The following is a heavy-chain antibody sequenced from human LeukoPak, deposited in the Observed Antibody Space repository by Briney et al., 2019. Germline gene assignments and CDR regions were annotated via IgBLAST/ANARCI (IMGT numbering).Heavy chain of an antibody. CDR1: GFTVSSNY. V-gene: IGHV3-53*01. D-gene: IGHD3-3*01. CDR2: IYSNNST. Sequence: GGSLRLSCAASGFTVSSNYMTWVRQAPGKGLEWVSVIYSNNSTFYADSVKGRFTISRDNSKNTLYLQMNSLRAEDTAVYYCAKDLRYYDFWSGYCPDYWGQGTLVTVSS. CDR3: AKDLRYYDFWSGYCPDY. J-gene: IGHJ4*02.